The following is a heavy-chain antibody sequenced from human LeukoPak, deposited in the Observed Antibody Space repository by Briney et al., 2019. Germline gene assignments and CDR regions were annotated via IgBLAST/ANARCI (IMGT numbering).Heavy chain of an antibody. V-gene: IGHV3-23*01. CDR3: ANDQAFEWFYYCCGMDD. D-gene: IGHD3-9*01. Sequence: PGGSLRLSCVASGFTFAKYAMSGVRQAPGEGVEWVSVISGSSGNTYYADSVKGRLTISRDNTNNALYLQLNSLRAEDTAVYDCANDQAFEWFYYCCGMDDWGPGTTVTVSS. J-gene: IGHJ6*02. CDR2: ISGSSGNT. CDR1: GFTFAKYA.